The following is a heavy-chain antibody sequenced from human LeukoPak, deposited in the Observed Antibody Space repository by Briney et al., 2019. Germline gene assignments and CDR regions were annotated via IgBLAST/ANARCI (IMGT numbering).Heavy chain of an antibody. CDR1: GFTFSSFG. Sequence: PGGPLRLSCAASGFTFSSFGMHWVRQAPGKGLEWVAGIWNEGSNNYYADSVKGRFTISRDNAKNTLYLQMNSLRPEDTAVYYCASSMAYNCLDYWGQGTLVTVSS. CDR2: IWNEGSNN. CDR3: ASSMAYNCLDY. D-gene: IGHD5-24*01. V-gene: IGHV3-33*01. J-gene: IGHJ4*02.